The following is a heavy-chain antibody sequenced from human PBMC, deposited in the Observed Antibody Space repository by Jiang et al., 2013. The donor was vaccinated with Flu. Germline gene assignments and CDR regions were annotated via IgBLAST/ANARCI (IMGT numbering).Heavy chain of an antibody. V-gene: IGHV3-21*01. D-gene: IGHD6-13*01. CDR2: ISSSSSYI. Sequence: RLSCAASGFTFSSYSMNWVRQAPGKGLEWVSSISSSSSYISYADSVKGRFTISRDNAKNSLYLQMNSLRAEDTAVYYCAPRAVGSSSWYGYWGQGTLVTVSS. J-gene: IGHJ4*02. CDR1: GFTFSSYS. CDR3: APRAVGSSSWYGY.